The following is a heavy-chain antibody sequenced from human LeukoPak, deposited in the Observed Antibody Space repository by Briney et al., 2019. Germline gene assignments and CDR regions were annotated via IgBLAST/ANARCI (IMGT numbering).Heavy chain of an antibody. D-gene: IGHD3-9*01. CDR1: GYTFTGYY. J-gene: IGHJ4*02. CDR3: AGSYDILTGYHLDY. Sequence: LVASVKVSCKASGYTFTGYYMHWVRQAPGQGLEWMGWINPNSGGTNYAQKFQGRVTMTRDTSISTAYMELSRLRSDDTAVYYCAGSYDILTGYHLDYWGQGTLVTVSS. V-gene: IGHV1-2*03. CDR2: INPNSGGT.